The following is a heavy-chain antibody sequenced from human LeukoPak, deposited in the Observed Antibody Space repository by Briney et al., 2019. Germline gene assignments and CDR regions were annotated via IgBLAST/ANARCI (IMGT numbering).Heavy chain of an antibody. J-gene: IGHJ4*02. D-gene: IGHD4-11*01. Sequence: PGGSLSLSCAASGFTFSSYAMSWVRQAPGKGLEWVSAISGSGGSTYYADSVKGRFTISRDNSKNTLYLQMNSLRAEDTAVYYCATFMTTVTTAPFDYWGQGTLVTVSS. V-gene: IGHV3-23*01. CDR2: ISGSGGST. CDR1: GFTFSSYA. CDR3: ATFMTTVTTAPFDY.